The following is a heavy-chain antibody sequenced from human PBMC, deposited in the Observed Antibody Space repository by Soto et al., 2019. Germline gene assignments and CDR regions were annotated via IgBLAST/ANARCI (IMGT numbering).Heavy chain of an antibody. V-gene: IGHV1-69*02. CDR3: ALYYYYGSGSPYHFDY. D-gene: IGHD3-10*01. CDR2: IIPILGIA. CDR1: GGTFSSYT. J-gene: IGHJ4*02. Sequence: SVKVSCKASGGTFSSYTISWVRQAPGQGLEWMGRIIPILGIANYAQKFQGRVTITVDKSTSTAYMELSSLRSEDTAVYYCALYYYYGSGSPYHFDYWGQGTLVTVSS.